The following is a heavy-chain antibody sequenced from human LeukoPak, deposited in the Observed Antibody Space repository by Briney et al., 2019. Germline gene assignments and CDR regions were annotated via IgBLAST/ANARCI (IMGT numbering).Heavy chain of an antibody. CDR1: GGSISSGGYS. CDR2: IYHSGST. J-gene: IGHJ4*02. D-gene: IGHD6-19*01. Sequence: PSQTLSLTCAVSGGSISSGGYSWSWIRQPPGKGLEWIGYIYHSGSTYYNPSLKSRVTISVDRSKNQFSLKLSSVTAADTAVYYCARASIAVAGTPVDYWGQGTLVTVSS. V-gene: IGHV4-30-2*01. CDR3: ARASIAVAGTPVDY.